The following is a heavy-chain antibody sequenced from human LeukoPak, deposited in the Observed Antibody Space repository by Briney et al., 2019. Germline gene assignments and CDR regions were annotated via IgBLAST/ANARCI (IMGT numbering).Heavy chain of an antibody. V-gene: IGHV3-NL1*01. J-gene: IGHJ5*02. CDR3: ARNPSSSWYHGWFDP. D-gene: IGHD6-13*01. CDR1: GFTFSSYG. CDR2: IYSGGST. Sequence: PGGSLRLSCAASGFTFSSYGMHWVRQAPGKGLEWVSVIYSGGSTYYADSVKGRFTISRDNSKSTLYLQMNSLRAEDTAVYYCARNPSSSWYHGWFDPWGQGTLVTVSS.